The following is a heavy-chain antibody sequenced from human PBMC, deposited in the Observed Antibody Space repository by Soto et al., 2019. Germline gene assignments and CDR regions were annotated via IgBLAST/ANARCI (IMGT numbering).Heavy chain of an antibody. CDR1: GFTFRSYA. V-gene: IGHV3-23*03. J-gene: IGHJ4*02. CDR3: AKDFDGNCISTSCLFDS. Sequence: GSLRLSCTASGFTFRSYAMSWVRQAPGKGLEWVSGINEGSSDIFYADSVKGRFTISRDNSKNTLYLQMNSLRAEDTAVYYCAKDFDGNCISTSCLFDSWGQGTLVTVSS. D-gene: IGHD2-2*01. CDR2: INEGSSDI.